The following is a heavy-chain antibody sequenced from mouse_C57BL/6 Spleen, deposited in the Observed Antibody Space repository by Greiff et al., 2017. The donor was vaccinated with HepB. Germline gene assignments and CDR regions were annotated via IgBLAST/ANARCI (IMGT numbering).Heavy chain of an antibody. V-gene: IGHV1-82*01. CDR1: GYAFSSSW. CDR2: IYPGDGDT. CDR3: ARRILPGYFDV. Sequence: VQLQQSGPELVKPGASVKISCKASGYAFSSSWMNWVKQRPGKGLEWIGRIYPGDGDTNYNGKFKGKATLTADKSSSTAYMQLSSLTSEDSAVYFCARRILPGYFDVWGTGTTVTVSS. J-gene: IGHJ1*03.